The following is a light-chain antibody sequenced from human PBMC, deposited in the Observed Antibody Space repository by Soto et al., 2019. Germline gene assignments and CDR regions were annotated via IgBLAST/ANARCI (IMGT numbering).Light chain of an antibody. CDR3: QSFDSSLYVI. V-gene: IGLV1-40*01. CDR2: DNV. Sequence: QPVLTQPPSVSGAPGQTVTISCTGSSSNFGAGYDVHWYQQIPGTAPKLLIYDNVNRPSGVPDRFSGSKSGTSASLAITGLQAEDEADYYCQSFDSSLYVIFGGGTKRTVL. J-gene: IGLJ2*01. CDR1: SSNFGAGYD.